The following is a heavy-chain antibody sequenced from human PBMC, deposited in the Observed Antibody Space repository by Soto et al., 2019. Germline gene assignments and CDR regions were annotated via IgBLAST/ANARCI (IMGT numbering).Heavy chain of an antibody. V-gene: IGHV4-4*02. D-gene: IGHD4-17*01. Sequence: PSETLSLTCAVSVGSISSSNWWIWVRHPPGKGLDWIGEIYHSGSTNYNPSLKSRVTISVDKSKNQFSLKLSSVTAADTAVYDCERLNDYVDTFEYWGQGTMVTVSS. J-gene: IGHJ4*02. CDR1: VGSISSSNW. CDR2: IYHSGST. CDR3: ERLNDYVDTFEY.